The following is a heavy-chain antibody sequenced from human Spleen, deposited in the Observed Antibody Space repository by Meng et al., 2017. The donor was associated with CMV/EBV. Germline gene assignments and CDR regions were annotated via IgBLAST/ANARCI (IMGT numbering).Heavy chain of an antibody. CDR2: INQDGSDK. Sequence: GESLKISCAASGFTFSSYAMHWVRQAPGKGLEWVANINQDGSDKYYVDSVKGRFTISRDNAKNSLYLQMNSLRAEDTAVYYCARPSVGARPLKYFEYWGLGTLVTVSS. CDR1: GFTFSSYA. D-gene: IGHD1-26*01. V-gene: IGHV3-7*01. CDR3: ARPSVGARPLKYFEY. J-gene: IGHJ4*02.